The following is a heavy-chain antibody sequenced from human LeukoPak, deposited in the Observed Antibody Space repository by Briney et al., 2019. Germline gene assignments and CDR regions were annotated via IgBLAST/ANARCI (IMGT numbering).Heavy chain of an antibody. CDR3: AKVPDYGDFIFDY. V-gene: IGHV3-43*02. D-gene: IGHD4-17*01. CDR2: ISGDGTRT. J-gene: IGHJ4*02. CDR1: GFTFDDYA. Sequence: GGSLILSCAASGFTFDDYAMHWVRHAPGKGLEWVSLISGDGTRTYYADSVKGRFTISRDNSKNSLYLQMNSLRTADTALYYCAKVPDYGDFIFDYWGQGTLVTVSS.